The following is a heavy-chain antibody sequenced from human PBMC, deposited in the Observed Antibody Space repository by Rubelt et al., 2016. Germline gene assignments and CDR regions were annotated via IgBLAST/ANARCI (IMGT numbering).Heavy chain of an antibody. D-gene: IGHD2-21*01. CDR3: VTYGGTYQCDD. CDR2: IYYSGST. V-gene: IGHV4-59*08. J-gene: IGHJ4*02. Sequence: QVQLQESGPGLVKPSETLSLTCTVSGGSISTYYWSWIRQPPGKGLEWIGYIYYSGSTNYNPSLKSRVTISVDTSKNQFSRKRGSVTAADTAVYYCVTYGGTYQCDDWGQGTLVTVSS. CDR1: GGSISTYY.